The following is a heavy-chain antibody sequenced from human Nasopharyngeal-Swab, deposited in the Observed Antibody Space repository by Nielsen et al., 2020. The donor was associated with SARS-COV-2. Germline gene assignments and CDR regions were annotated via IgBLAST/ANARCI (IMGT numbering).Heavy chain of an antibody. CDR2: IYYSGST. D-gene: IGHD2-2*01. V-gene: IGHV4-39*07. CDR1: GGSISSSSYY. CDR3: ARERIVVVPAARPYYYGMDV. J-gene: IGHJ6*02. Sequence: SETLSLTCTVSGGSISSSSYYWGWIRQPPGKGLEWIGSIYYSGSTYYNPSLKSRVTISVDTSKNQFSLKLSSVTAADTAVYYCARERIVVVPAARPYYYGMDVWGQGTTVTVSS.